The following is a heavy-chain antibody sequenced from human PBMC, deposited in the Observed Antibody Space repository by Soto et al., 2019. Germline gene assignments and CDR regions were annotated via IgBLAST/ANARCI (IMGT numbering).Heavy chain of an antibody. CDR3: ARQYGGSYADY. CDR2: IYYNGST. V-gene: IGHV4-59*08. D-gene: IGHD1-26*01. Sequence: SETLSLTCPVSARSISSCSCSWIRAPGGKGLEWSGYIYYNGSTNYNPSLKSRVTISVDTSKNQFSLKLSSVTAADTAVYYCARQYGGSYADYWGQGTLVTVSS. CDR1: ARSISSCS. J-gene: IGHJ4*02.